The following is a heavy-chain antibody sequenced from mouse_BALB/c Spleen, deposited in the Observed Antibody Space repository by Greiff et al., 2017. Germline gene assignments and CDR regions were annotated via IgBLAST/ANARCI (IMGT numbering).Heavy chain of an antibody. D-gene: IGHD2-10*02. V-gene: IGHV1-26*01. CDR3: ARSKAYGNYEDWYFDV. CDR2: INPYNGAT. CDR1: GYSFTGYY. J-gene: IGHJ1*01. Sequence: EVQLQQSGPELVKPGASVKISCKASGYSFTGYYMHWVKQSHVKSLEWIGRINPYNGATSYNQNFKDKASLTVDKSSSTAYMELHSLTSEDSAVYYWARSKAYGNYEDWYFDVWGAGTTVTVSS.